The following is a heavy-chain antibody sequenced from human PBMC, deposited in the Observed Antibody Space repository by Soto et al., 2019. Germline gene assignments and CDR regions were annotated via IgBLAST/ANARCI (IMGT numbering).Heavy chain of an antibody. J-gene: IGHJ4*02. CDR3: VRRPPSDY. CDR2: IGGSGNST. Sequence: PGVSLRLSCAASGFTFSSYAMNWVRQAPGKGLEWVSGIGGSGNSTYYADSVKGRFTISRDNSKNTLYLQIISLRAEDTAVYFCVRRPPSDYWGQGTQVTVSS. V-gene: IGHV3-23*01. CDR1: GFTFSSYA.